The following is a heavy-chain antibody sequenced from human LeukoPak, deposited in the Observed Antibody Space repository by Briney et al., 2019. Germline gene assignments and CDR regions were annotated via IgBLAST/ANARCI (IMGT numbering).Heavy chain of an antibody. J-gene: IGHJ4*02. CDR2: IDYSGST. CDR1: GDSISSSYYY. V-gene: IGHV4-39*07. CDR3: ARDSRYCSGGNCHLRFDY. D-gene: IGHD2-15*01. Sequence: TSETLSLTCTVSGDSISSSYYYWGWIRQPPGKGLEWIGSIDYSGSTYHNPSLKSRITISVDTSKNQFSLKLSSVTAADTAVYYCARDSRYCSGGNCHLRFDYWGQGILVTVSS.